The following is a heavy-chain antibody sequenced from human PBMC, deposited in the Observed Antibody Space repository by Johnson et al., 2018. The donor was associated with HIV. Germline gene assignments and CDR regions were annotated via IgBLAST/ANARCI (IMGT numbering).Heavy chain of an antibody. J-gene: IGHJ3*02. Sequence: QVQLVESGGGVVQPGGSLRLSCAASGFTFSSYGMHWVRQAPGKGLEWVAFRRYDGSNKYYADSVKGRFTISRDNAKNTLYLQMNSLRAEDTAAYYCARELSHDAFDIWGQGTMVTVSS. CDR3: ARELSHDAFDI. CDR2: RRYDGSNK. D-gene: IGHD3-3*02. V-gene: IGHV3-30*02. CDR1: GFTFSSYG.